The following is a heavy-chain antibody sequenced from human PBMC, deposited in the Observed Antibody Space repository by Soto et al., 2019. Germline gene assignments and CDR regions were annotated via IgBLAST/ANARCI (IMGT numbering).Heavy chain of an antibody. CDR2: IYYSGTT. CDR3: ASTYYNGSSGPFDY. J-gene: IGHJ4*02. V-gene: IGHV4-61*01. CDR1: GDSVSSGSYY. Sequence: SETLSLTCTVSGDSVSSGSYYWSWIRQPPGKGLEWIGYIYYSGTTYYNPSLESRVTISADTSENQFSLKLNSVTAADTAVYYCASTYYNGSSGPFDYWGQGTPVTVSS. D-gene: IGHD3-22*01.